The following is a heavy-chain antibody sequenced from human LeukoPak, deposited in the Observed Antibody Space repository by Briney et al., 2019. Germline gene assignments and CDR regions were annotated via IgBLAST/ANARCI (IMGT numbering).Heavy chain of an antibody. J-gene: IGHJ4*02. D-gene: IGHD6-13*01. Sequence: PSATLSLTCAVYGGSFSGYYWSWIRQPPGKGLEWIGEINHSGSTNYNPSLKSRVTISVDTSKNQFSLKLSSVTAADTAVYYCASLEGGRNSSSWYWGQGTLVTVSS. CDR3: ASLEGGRNSSSWY. CDR2: INHSGST. CDR1: GGSFSGYY. V-gene: IGHV4-34*01.